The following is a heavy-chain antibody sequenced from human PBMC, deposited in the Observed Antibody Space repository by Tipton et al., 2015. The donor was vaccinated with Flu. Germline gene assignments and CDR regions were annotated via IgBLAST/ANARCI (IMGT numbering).Heavy chain of an antibody. V-gene: IGHV4-59*12. CDR3: ASKNYYDVGGWSTTDY. J-gene: IGHJ4*02. CDR2: IYYSGST. D-gene: IGHD3-22*01. CDR1: GGSISSYY. Sequence: TLSLTCTVSGGSISSYYWSWLRQPPGKGLEWIGYIYYSGSTNYNPSLKSRVTISADTSKNQFSLRLSSVTAADTAVYYCASKNYYDVGGWSTTDYWGQGTLVTVSS.